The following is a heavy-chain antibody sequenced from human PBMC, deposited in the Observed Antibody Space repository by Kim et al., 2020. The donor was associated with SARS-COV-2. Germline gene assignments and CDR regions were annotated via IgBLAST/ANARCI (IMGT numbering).Heavy chain of an antibody. V-gene: IGHV3-7*01. CDR3: ARGGGFLIDY. J-gene: IGHJ4*02. Sequence: GGSLRLSCAASGFTFSNSWMNWVRQAPGKGLEWVAIIKQDGTEKYYVDSVKGRFTVSRDNAKDSLYLQMKSLRVEDTAVYYCARGGGFLIDYWGQGTLVTVSS. D-gene: IGHD3-10*01. CDR2: IKQDGTEK. CDR1: GFTFSNSW.